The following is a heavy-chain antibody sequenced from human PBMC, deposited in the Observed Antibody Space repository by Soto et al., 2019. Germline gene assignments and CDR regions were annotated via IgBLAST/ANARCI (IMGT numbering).Heavy chain of an antibody. Sequence: SETLSLTCTVSGGSISSGGHYWSWIRQHPGKGLEWIGYIYYSGSTYYNPSLKSRVTISVDTSKNQFSLKLSSVTAADTAVYYCARDRVTIFGVGTEFDIWGQGTMVTVSS. V-gene: IGHV4-31*03. J-gene: IGHJ3*02. CDR3: ARDRVTIFGVGTEFDI. CDR1: GGSISSGGHY. D-gene: IGHD3-3*01. CDR2: IYYSGST.